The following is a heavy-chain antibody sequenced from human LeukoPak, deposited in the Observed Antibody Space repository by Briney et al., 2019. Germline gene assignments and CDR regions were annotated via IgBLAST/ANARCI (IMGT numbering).Heavy chain of an antibody. V-gene: IGHV3-7*01. CDR2: IKQDGSEK. Sequence: SGGSLRLSCAASGFIFSSYWMSWVRQAPGKGLEWVAHIKQDGSEKYYVDSVKGRFTISRDNAKNSLFLQMNSLRAEDTAVYYCARHVRFEGVDYWGQGTLVTVSS. D-gene: IGHD3-16*01. J-gene: IGHJ4*02. CDR1: GFIFSSYW. CDR3: ARHVRFEGVDY.